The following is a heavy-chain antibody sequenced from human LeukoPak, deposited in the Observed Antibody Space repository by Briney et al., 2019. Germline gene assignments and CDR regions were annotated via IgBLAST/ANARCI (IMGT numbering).Heavy chain of an antibody. CDR1: GYTFTTYG. CDR2: ISVYNGNT. V-gene: IGHV1-18*01. Sequence: ASVKVSCKASGYTFTTYGISWVGQAPGQGLEWMGWISVYNGNTNYAQKLQGRVTMTTDTSTSTAYMELRSLRSDDTAVYYCARESAYYYDSSGLYRWFDPWGQGTLVTVSS. J-gene: IGHJ5*02. D-gene: IGHD3-22*01. CDR3: ARESAYYYDSSGLYRWFDP.